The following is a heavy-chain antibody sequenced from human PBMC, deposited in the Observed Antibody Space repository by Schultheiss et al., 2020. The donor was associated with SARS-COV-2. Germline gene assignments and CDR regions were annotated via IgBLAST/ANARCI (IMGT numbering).Heavy chain of an antibody. Sequence: GESLKISCAASGFTFSSYAMTWVRQAPGKGLEWVGRVRRKADGGTTEYAAPVKGRFTISRDDSQNTLYLQMNSLETEDTAVYYCTRKTKYSSGCVAIDYWGQGTLVTVSS. CDR2: VRRKADGGTT. CDR3: TRKTKYSSGCVAIDY. J-gene: IGHJ4*02. D-gene: IGHD6-19*01. V-gene: IGHV3-15*01. CDR1: GFTFSSYA.